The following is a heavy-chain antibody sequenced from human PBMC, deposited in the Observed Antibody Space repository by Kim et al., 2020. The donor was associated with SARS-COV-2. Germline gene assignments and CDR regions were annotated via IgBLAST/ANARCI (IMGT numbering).Heavy chain of an antibody. J-gene: IGHJ6*02. D-gene: IGHD2-2*02. CDR2: ISYDGSNK. CDR1: GFTFSSYG. V-gene: IGHV3-30*18. Sequence: GGSLRLSCAASGFTFSSYGMHWVRQAPGKGLEWVAVISYDGSNKYYADSVKGRFTISRDNSKNTLYLQMNSLRAEDTAVYYCAKDASMIGDCSSTSCYSGYYYYGMDVWGQGTTVTVSS. CDR3: AKDASMIGDCSSTSCYSGYYYYGMDV.